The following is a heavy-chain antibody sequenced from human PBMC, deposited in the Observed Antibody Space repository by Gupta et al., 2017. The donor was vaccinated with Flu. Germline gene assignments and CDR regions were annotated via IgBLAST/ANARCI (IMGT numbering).Heavy chain of an antibody. CDR1: GFTFSNYA. Sequence: EVQLLESGGGLVQPGGSLRLSCAASGFTFSNYAMSWVRQAPGKGLEWVSTISGSGGSTYHADSVKGRFTISRDNSKNTLYLQMKSLRAEDTAVYYCAKDLGNFDNWGQGTLVTVSS. J-gene: IGHJ4*02. CDR2: ISGSGGST. CDR3: AKDLGNFDN. V-gene: IGHV3-23*01.